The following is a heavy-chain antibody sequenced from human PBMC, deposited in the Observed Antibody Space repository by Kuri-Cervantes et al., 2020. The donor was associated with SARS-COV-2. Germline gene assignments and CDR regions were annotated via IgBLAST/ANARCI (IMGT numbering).Heavy chain of an antibody. V-gene: IGHV3-7*01. CDR2: IKQDGSEK. D-gene: IGHD6-19*01. Sequence: GESLKISCAGSGITFSSYWMNWVRQAPGKGLERVANIKQDGSEKYYVDSVKGRFTISRDNAKNSLYLQMNSLRAEDTAVYYCARIPGYSSGWLAFDIWGQGTMVTVSS. CDR1: GITFSSYW. CDR3: ARIPGYSSGWLAFDI. J-gene: IGHJ3*02.